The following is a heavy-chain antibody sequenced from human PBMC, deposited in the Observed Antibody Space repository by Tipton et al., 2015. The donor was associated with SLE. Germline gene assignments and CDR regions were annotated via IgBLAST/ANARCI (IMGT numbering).Heavy chain of an antibody. Sequence: TLSLTCTVSGGSISSGSYYWSWIRQHPGKGLEWIGYIYYSGSTNYNPSLKSRVTISVATSKNQFSLKLSSVTAADAAVYYCARGPRITGTREDYWGQGTLVTVSS. J-gene: IGHJ4*02. V-gene: IGHV4-61*01. D-gene: IGHD1-7*01. CDR1: GGSISSGSYY. CDR2: IYYSGST. CDR3: ARGPRITGTREDY.